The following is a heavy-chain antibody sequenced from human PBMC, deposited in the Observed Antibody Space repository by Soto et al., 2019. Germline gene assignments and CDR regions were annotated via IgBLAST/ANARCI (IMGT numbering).Heavy chain of an antibody. CDR2: ISYDGSNK. D-gene: IGHD3-22*01. J-gene: IGHJ6*04. CDR1: GFTFSSYA. Sequence: GGSLRLSCAASGFTFSSYAMHWVRQAPGKGLEWVAVISYDGSNKYYADSVKGRFTISRDNSKNTLYLQMNSLRAEDTAVYYWGREPFYYVISVFYPGSLYYYSGMEVGGKGTTVTVPP. V-gene: IGHV3-30-3*01. CDR3: GREPFYYVISVFYPGSLYYYSGMEV.